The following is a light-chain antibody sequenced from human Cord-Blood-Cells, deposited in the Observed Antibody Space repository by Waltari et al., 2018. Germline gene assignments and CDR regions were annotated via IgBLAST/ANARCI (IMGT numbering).Light chain of an antibody. Sequence: QSVLTQPPSVSGAPGPRVTISCTGSSPNIGAGYDVPWYQQLPGTAPKLLIYGNSNRPSGVPDRFSGSKSGTSASLAITGLQAEDEADYYCQSYDSSLSGYVFGTGTKVTVL. CDR1: SPNIGAGYD. J-gene: IGLJ1*01. V-gene: IGLV1-40*01. CDR2: GNS. CDR3: QSYDSSLSGYV.